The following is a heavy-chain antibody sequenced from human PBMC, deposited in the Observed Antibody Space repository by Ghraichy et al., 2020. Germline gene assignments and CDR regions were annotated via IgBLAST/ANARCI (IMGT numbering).Heavy chain of an antibody. V-gene: IGHV4-59*08. D-gene: IGHD3-10*01. CDR3: ARLWFGESPWVDY. J-gene: IGHJ4*02. Sequence: ESLNISCTVSGGSISSYYWSWIRQPPGKGLEWIGYIYYSGSTNYNPSLKSRVTISVDTSKNQFSLKLSSVTAADTAVYYCARLWFGESPWVDYWGQGTLVTVSS. CDR2: IYYSGST. CDR1: GGSISSYY.